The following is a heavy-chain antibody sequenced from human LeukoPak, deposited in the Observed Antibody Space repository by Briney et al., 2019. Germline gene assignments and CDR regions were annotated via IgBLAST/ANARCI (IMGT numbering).Heavy chain of an antibody. CDR3: ARGPRFWSGYRPYYYGMDV. Sequence: SETLSLTCAVYGGSFSGYYWSWIRQPPGKGLEWIGEINHSGSTNYNPSLKSRVTISVDTSKNQFSLKLSSVTAADTAVYYCARGPRFWSGYRPYYYGMDVWGQGTTVTVSS. J-gene: IGHJ6*02. CDR1: GGSFSGYY. V-gene: IGHV4-34*01. CDR2: INHSGST. D-gene: IGHD3-3*01.